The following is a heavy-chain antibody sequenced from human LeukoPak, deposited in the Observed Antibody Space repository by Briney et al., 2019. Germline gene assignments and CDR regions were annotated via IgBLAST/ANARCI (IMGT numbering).Heavy chain of an antibody. CDR3: ARDQVYAFWSGRFDYYYYYMDV. J-gene: IGHJ6*03. CDR1: GFTFSSYW. D-gene: IGHD3-3*01. Sequence: GGSLRLSCAAAGFTFSSYWMSWVRQAPGKGLEWVANIKQDESGKYYVDSVKGRFTISRDNAKNSLYLQMDSLRAEDTAVYYCARDQVYAFWSGRFDYYYYYMDVWGKGTTVTVSS. V-gene: IGHV3-7*01. CDR2: IKQDESGK.